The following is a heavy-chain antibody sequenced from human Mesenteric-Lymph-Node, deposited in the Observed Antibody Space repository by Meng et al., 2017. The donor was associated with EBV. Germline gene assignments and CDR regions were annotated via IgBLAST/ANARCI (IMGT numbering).Heavy chain of an antibody. Sequence: LQCQDAGPGLVKPSETLSLTFTVSGGSISSSSYYWGWIRQPPGKGLEWIGSIYYSGSTYYNPSLKSRVTISVDTSKNQFSLKLSSVTAADTAVYYCARPDSSSWIHFDYWGQGTLVTVSS. CDR1: GGSISSSSYY. V-gene: IGHV4-39*01. CDR2: IYYSGST. D-gene: IGHD6-13*01. CDR3: ARPDSSSWIHFDY. J-gene: IGHJ4*02.